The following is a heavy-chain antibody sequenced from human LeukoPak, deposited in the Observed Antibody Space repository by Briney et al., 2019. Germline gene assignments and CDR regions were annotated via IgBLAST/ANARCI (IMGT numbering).Heavy chain of an antibody. Sequence: ASVEVSYKASGYTFAKYAIHWVRQAPGQRLEWMGWINAGNGNTRYSQKFQGGVTITRDTSASTAYMELSSLRSEDTAVYYCARSILVVPVASHYNYGVDVWGQGTTVTVSS. D-gene: IGHD2-2*01. V-gene: IGHV1-3*01. CDR2: INAGNGNT. CDR1: GYTFAKYA. CDR3: ARSILVVPVASHYNYGVDV. J-gene: IGHJ6*02.